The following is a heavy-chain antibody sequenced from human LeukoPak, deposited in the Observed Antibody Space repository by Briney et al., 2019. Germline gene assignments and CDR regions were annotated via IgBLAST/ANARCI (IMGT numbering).Heavy chain of an antibody. J-gene: IGHJ4*02. CDR2: ISSSSSYI. Sequence: PGGSLRLSCAASGFTFSSYSMNWVRQAPGKGLEWVSPISSSSSYIYYADSVKGRFTISRDNAKNALYLQTNSLRAEDTAVYYCARALISSYTIYYFDYWGQGTLVTVSS. CDR3: ARALISSYTIYYFDY. V-gene: IGHV3-21*01. CDR1: GFTFSSYS. D-gene: IGHD3-3*02.